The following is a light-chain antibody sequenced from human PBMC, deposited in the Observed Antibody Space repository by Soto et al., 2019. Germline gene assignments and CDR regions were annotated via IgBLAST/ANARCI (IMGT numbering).Light chain of an antibody. CDR1: QSISSW. V-gene: IGKV1-5*01. CDR2: GAS. Sequence: DIQMTQSPSTLSASVGDRVTITCRASQSISSWLAWYQQKPGKAPNLLIYGASSLASGVPSRFSGSGSGTEFTLTISSLQPDDFATYYCQEYSSYQYTFGQGTKVDIK. J-gene: IGKJ2*01. CDR3: QEYSSYQYT.